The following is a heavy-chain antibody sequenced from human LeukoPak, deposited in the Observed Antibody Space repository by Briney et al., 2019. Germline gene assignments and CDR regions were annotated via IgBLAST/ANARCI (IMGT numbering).Heavy chain of an antibody. V-gene: IGHV1-69*01. CDR1: GGTFSSYA. CDR3: ARESVDTAILDY. Sequence: SVKVSCKASGGTFSSYAISWVRQAPGQGLEWMGGIIPIIGTANYAQKFQGRVTITADESTSTAYMELSSLRSEDTAVYYCARESVDTAILDYWGQGTLVTVSS. CDR2: IIPIIGTA. J-gene: IGHJ4*02. D-gene: IGHD5-18*01.